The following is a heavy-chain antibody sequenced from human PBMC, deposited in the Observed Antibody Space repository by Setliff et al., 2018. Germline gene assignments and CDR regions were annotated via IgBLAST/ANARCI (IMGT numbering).Heavy chain of an antibody. J-gene: IGHJ5*02. V-gene: IGHV1-18*01. CDR1: GYAFITFG. D-gene: IGHD3-10*01. CDR3: AKTKGFGDGWFDP. CDR2: MSPVYGIA. Sequence: ASVKVSCKTSGYAFITFGMSWVRQAPGQGLEWMGWMSPVYGIANYARKFQGRVTLTADTSTTTAYLELASLRDDDTAVYYCAKTKGFGDGWFDPWGQGTLVTVSS.